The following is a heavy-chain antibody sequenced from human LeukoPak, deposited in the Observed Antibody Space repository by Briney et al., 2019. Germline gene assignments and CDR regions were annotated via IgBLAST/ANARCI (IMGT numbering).Heavy chain of an antibody. CDR3: ARLRWFDP. CDR1: GGSISSGSYY. V-gene: IGHV4-39*01. Sequence: PSETLSLTCTVSGGSISSGSYYWGWIRQPPGKGLEWIGSIYYSGSTYYNPSLKSRVTISVDTSKNQFSLKLSSVTAADTAVYYCARLRWFDPWGQGTLVTVSS. J-gene: IGHJ5*02. CDR2: IYYSGST.